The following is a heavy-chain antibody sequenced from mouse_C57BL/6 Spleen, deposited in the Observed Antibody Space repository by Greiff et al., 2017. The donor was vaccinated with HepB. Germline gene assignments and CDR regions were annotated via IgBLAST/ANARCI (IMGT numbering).Heavy chain of an antibody. Sequence: VQLQQSGPELVKPGASVKISCKASGYTFTDYYMNWVKQSHGKSLEWIGDINPNNGGTSYNQKFKGKATLTVDKSSSTAYMELRSLTSEDSAVYYCAGGSVAWFAYWGQGTLVTVAA. CDR3: AGGSVAWFAY. CDR2: INPNNGGT. V-gene: IGHV1-26*01. CDR1: GYTFTDYY. D-gene: IGHD1-3*01. J-gene: IGHJ3*01.